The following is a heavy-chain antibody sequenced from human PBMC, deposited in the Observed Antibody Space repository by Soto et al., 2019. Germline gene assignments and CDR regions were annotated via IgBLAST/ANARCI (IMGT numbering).Heavy chain of an antibody. Sequence: SQTLSLTCDISGDSVSTITATWNWIRQYPSRGLEWLGRTYYRSKWYNDYAVSVKSRITISPDISNNQVSLHLNSVTPDDTAVYYCARAVAVAADFDYWGQGTLVTVSS. J-gene: IGHJ4*02. D-gene: IGHD6-19*01. CDR2: TYYRSKWYN. CDR1: GDSVSTITAT. V-gene: IGHV6-1*01. CDR3: ARAVAVAADFDY.